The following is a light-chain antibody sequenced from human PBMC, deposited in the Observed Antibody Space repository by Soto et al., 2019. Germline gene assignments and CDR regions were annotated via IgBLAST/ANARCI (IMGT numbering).Light chain of an antibody. Sequence: EIVLTQSPATLSLSPGERATLSCRASQSVSSYLAWYQQKPGQAPRLLIYDASNRATGIPARFSGSESGESGTDFTLTISSLEPEDFALYYCLQRRNWPGTFGPGTKVDI. CDR3: LQRRNWPGT. CDR2: DAS. CDR1: QSVSSY. J-gene: IGKJ3*01. V-gene: IGKV3-11*01.